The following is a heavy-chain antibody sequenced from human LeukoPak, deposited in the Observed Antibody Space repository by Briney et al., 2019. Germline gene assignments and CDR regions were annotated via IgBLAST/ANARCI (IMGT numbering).Heavy chain of an antibody. Sequence: GSLKPSRAASGFNFGTYAMDWVRPAPGKGREWVGDISYDGGYQSYAVSVRGRFTISKDNSKNTLYQQMNSLRDEDAAVYYCATESSLSNWARGTLVTVSS. CDR3: ATESSLSN. CDR2: ISYDGGYQ. CDR1: GFNFGTYA. J-gene: IGHJ4*02. V-gene: IGHV3-30*04.